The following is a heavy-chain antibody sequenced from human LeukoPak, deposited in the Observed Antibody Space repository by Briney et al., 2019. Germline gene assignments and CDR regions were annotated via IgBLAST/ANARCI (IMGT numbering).Heavy chain of an antibody. CDR1: GYTFTSYG. D-gene: IGHD3-3*01. CDR2: ISAYNGNT. J-gene: IGHJ4*02. CDR3: AREGTYYDFWSGYDDYYFDY. V-gene: IGHV1-18*01. Sequence: GASVKVSCKASGYTFTSYGISWVRQAPGQGLEWMGWISAYNGNTNYAQKLQGRVTMTTDTSTSTAYMELRSLRSDDTAVYYCAREGTYYDFWSGYDDYYFDYWAREPWSPSPQ.